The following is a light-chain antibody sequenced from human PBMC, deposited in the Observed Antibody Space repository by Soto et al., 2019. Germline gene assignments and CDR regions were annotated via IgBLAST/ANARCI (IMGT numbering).Light chain of an antibody. CDR2: EAS. Sequence: QSALTQPPSASGSPGQSVTISCTGTSSDIGGYNYVSWYQQHPGKAPKLMIYEASKRPSGVPDRFSGSKSGNTASLTVSGLQADDEPDYYCSSYAGSNNFVVFGGGTKLTVL. CDR1: SSDIGGYNY. CDR3: SSYAGSNNFVV. V-gene: IGLV2-8*01. J-gene: IGLJ3*02.